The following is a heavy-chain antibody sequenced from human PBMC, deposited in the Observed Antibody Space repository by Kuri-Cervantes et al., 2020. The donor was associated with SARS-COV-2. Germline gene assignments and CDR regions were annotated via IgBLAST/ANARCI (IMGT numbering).Heavy chain of an antibody. V-gene: IGHV1-18*01. Sequence: ASVKVSCKASGYTSTSYGISWVRQAPGQGLEWMGWISAYNGNTNYAENVQGRVTMTTDTSTKTAYLELRSLRSDDTAVYFCARDRRVEWQHLTAYYYYYGLGVWGQGTTVTVSS. J-gene: IGHJ6*02. CDR1: GYTSTSYG. CDR3: ARDRRVEWQHLTAYYYYYGLGV. CDR2: ISAYNGNT. D-gene: IGHD3-3*01.